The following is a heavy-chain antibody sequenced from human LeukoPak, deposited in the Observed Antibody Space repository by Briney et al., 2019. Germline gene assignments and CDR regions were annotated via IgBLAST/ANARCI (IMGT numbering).Heavy chain of an antibody. D-gene: IGHD1-26*01. CDR3: ARRGSMGGSFVGAFDI. V-gene: IGHV4-4*07. Sequence: SETLCLTCTVSGGSISSYYWSWIRQPAGKGLEWIGRIYTSGSTNYNPSLKSRVTMSVDTSKNQFSLKLSSVTAADTAVYYCARRGSMGGSFVGAFDIWGQGTMVTVSS. CDR1: GGSISSYY. J-gene: IGHJ3*02. CDR2: IYTSGST.